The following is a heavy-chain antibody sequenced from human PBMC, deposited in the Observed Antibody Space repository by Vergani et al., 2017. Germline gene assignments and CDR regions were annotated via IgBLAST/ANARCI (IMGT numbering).Heavy chain of an antibody. CDR3: AKDSLIAVAGTGVYYYYGMDV. CDR2: ISWNSGSI. V-gene: IGHV3-9*01. Sequence: EVQLVESGGGLVQPGRSLRLSCAASGFTFDDYAMHWVRHAPGKGLEWVSGISWNSGSIGYADSVKGRFTISRDNAKNSLYLQMNSLRAEDTALYYCAKDSLIAVAGTGVYYYYGMDVWGQGTTVTVSS. D-gene: IGHD6-19*01. J-gene: IGHJ6*02. CDR1: GFTFDDYA.